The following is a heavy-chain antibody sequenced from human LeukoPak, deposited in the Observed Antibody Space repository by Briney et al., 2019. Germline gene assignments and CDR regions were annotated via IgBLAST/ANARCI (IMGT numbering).Heavy chain of an antibody. CDR2: INHSGST. J-gene: IGHJ5*02. Sequence: KPSETLSLTCAVYGGSFSGYYWSWIRQPPGKGLEWIGEINHSGSTNYHPSLKSRVTISVDTSKNQFSLKLSSVTAADTAVYYCARKRYSSSQNWFDPWGQGTLVTVSS. CDR1: GGSFSGYY. CDR3: ARKRYSSSQNWFDP. V-gene: IGHV4-34*01. D-gene: IGHD6-13*01.